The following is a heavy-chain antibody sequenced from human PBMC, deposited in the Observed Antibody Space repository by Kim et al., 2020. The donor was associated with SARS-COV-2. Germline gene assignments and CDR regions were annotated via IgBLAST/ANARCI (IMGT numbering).Heavy chain of an antibody. CDR1: GFTFSSYA. J-gene: IGHJ3*02. Sequence: GGSLRLSCAASGFTFSSYAMSWVRQAPGKGLEWVSAISGSGGSTYYADSVKGRFTISRDNSKNTLYLQMNSLRAEDTAVYYCAKTYIGGGVVTAIHEDAFDIWGQGTMVTVSS. CDR2: ISGSGGST. D-gene: IGHD2-21*02. V-gene: IGHV3-23*01. CDR3: AKTYIGGGVVTAIHEDAFDI.